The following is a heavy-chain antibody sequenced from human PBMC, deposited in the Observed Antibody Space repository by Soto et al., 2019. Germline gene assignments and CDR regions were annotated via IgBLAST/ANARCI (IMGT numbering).Heavy chain of an antibody. V-gene: IGHV3-15*01. CDR1: GFTFSSAW. D-gene: IGHD5-18*01. CDR2: IRSEISGGTT. J-gene: IGHJ3*02. CDR3: STEGYTYGYHGLDI. Sequence: GGPLRLSCAASGFTFSSAWMCWFRQVPWKGLEWVGRIRSEISGGTTDYAAPVKGRFTISRDDSESMVYLQMSSLNSEDTAAYFCSTEGYTYGYHGLDIWGQGTMVTVS.